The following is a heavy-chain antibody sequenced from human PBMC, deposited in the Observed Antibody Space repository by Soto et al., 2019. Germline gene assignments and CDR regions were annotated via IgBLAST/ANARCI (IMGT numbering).Heavy chain of an antibody. CDR1: GYTFTSYA. CDR2: INAGNGNT. J-gene: IGHJ5*02. V-gene: IGHV1-3*01. Sequence: GAPVKVSCKASGYTFTSYAMHWVRQAPGQRLEWMGWINAGNGNTKYSQKFQGRVTITRDTSASTAYMELSSLRSEDTAVYYCARDGLRYFDWLLPNWSDPWGQGTLVTVSS. CDR3: ARDGLRYFDWLLPNWSDP. D-gene: IGHD3-9*01.